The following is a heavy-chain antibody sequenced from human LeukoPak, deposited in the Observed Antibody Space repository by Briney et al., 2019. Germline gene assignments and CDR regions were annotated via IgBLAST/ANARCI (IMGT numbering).Heavy chain of an antibody. J-gene: IGHJ6*03. CDR1: GYTFTSYG. Sequence: ASVKVSCKASGYTFTSYGISWVRQAPGQGLEWMGLISAYNGNTNYAQKLQGRVTMTTDTSTSTAYMELRSLRSDDTAVYYCARGPYCGGDCSNYYYYYMDVWGKGTTVTVSS. CDR3: ARGPYCGGDCSNYYYYYMDV. D-gene: IGHD2-21*01. CDR2: ISAYNGNT. V-gene: IGHV1-18*01.